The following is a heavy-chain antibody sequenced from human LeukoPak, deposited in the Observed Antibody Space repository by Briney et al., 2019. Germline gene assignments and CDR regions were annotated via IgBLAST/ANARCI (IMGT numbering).Heavy chain of an antibody. J-gene: IGHJ4*02. CDR2: ISWNSGSI. Sequence: GRSLRFSCAASGFTFDDYAMHWVRQAPGKGLEWVSGISWNSGSIGYADSVKGRFTISRDNAKNSLYLQMNSLRAEDTALYYCAKDSLLNPSSSWYDYWGQGTLVTVSS. CDR1: GFTFDDYA. V-gene: IGHV3-9*01. D-gene: IGHD6-13*01. CDR3: AKDSLLNPSSSWYDY.